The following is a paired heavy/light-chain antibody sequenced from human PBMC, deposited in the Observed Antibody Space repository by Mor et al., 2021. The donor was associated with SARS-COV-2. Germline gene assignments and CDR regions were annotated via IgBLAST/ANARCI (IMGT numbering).Heavy chain of an antibody. CDR3: ASLNPMSTTYWHLDY. CDR2: FNPHGGGT. D-gene: IGHD2-8*02. CDR1: GDTSSDYY. Sequence: VQSGAEVKKPGASVKVSCKASGDTSSDYYIHWVRRAPGQGLEWVGRFNPHGGGTNYAQTFLGRVTITRDTSISTTYLELSGLRSDDTAVYYCASLNPMSTTYWHLDYWGPGSLVTVSS. J-gene: IGHJ4*02. V-gene: IGHV1-2*06.
Light chain of an antibody. CDR3: GSFAGIGTYQV. Sequence: QSALTQPASVSGSPGQSITISCAGSSSDVGSYNLVSWYQHHPGKAPTLIIYEVIKRPSGVSNRFSGSKSGNTASLTISGLQAEDEADYFCGSFAGIGTYQVFGGGTKLTVL. V-gene: IGLV2-23*02. CDR1: SSDVGSYNL. J-gene: IGLJ3*02. CDR2: EVI.